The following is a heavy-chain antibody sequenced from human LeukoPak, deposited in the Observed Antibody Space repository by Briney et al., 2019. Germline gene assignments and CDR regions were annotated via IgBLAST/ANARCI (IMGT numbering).Heavy chain of an antibody. D-gene: IGHD2-21*02. Sequence: SVKVSCKASGGTFSSYAISWVRQAPGQGLEWMGGIIPIFGTANYAQKFQGRVTITADKSTSTAYMELSSLRSEDTAVYYCAGRCGDCADYYFDYWGQGTLVTVFS. J-gene: IGHJ4*02. CDR1: GGTFSSYA. V-gene: IGHV1-69*06. CDR3: AGRCGDCADYYFDY. CDR2: IIPIFGTA.